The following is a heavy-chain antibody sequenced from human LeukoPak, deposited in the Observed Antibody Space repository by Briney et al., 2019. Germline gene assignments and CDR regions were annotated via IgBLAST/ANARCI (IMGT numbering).Heavy chain of an antibody. V-gene: IGHV3-23*01. CDR3: AKDSGWILFDD. Sequence: GGSLRLSCAASGFTFSDYYMNWVRQAPGKGLEWVSGIGGSGTRTYYADSVKGRFTISRDNSKNTLYLQMNRLRDEDTAVYYCAKDSGWILFDDWGQGTLVTVSS. D-gene: IGHD2-2*03. CDR1: GFTFSDYY. J-gene: IGHJ4*02. CDR2: IGGSGTRT.